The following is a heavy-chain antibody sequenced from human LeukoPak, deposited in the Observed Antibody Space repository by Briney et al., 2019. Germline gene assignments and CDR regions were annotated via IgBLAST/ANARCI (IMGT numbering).Heavy chain of an antibody. Sequence: SETLSLTCTVSGGSVSSNSNYWSWIRQPPGKGLEWIGEINHSGSPNYNPSLKSRVTISIDTSKNQFSLKLSPVTAADTAVYYCARDLSDYYGSGSYRPIDAFDIWGQGTMVTVSS. J-gene: IGHJ3*02. D-gene: IGHD3-10*01. CDR2: INHSGSP. V-gene: IGHV4-34*01. CDR3: ARDLSDYYGSGSYRPIDAFDI. CDR1: GGSVSSNSNY.